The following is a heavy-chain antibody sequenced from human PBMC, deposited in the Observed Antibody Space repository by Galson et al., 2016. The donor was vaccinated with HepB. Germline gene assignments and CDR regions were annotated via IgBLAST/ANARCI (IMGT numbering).Heavy chain of an antibody. Sequence: SLRLCCAASGFTIPFSNVWMTWVRQAPGKGLEWVGRIKGKPDGGTTDYAAPVKGRFLISRHDSKNTLYLQMGSLKTEDTAMYYCTTLRPDYYESSGYLSNWGQGTLVTVSS. CDR2: IKGKPDGGTT. J-gene: IGHJ1*01. CDR3: TTLRPDYYESSGYLSN. CDR1: GFTIPFSNVW. V-gene: IGHV3-15*01. D-gene: IGHD3-22*01.